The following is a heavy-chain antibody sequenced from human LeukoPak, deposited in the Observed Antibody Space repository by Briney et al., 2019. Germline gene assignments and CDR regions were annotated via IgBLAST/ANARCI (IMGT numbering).Heavy chain of an antibody. CDR1: AYSISSGYY. CDR3: ARRSRDGYNWRGLY. Sequence: SETLSLTCTVSAYSISSGYYWSWIRQPPGKGLEWIGEINHSGSTNYNPSLKSRVTISVDTSKNQFSLKLSSVTAADTAVYYCARRSRDGYNWRGLYWGQGTLVTVSS. V-gene: IGHV4-38-2*02. J-gene: IGHJ4*02. D-gene: IGHD5-24*01. CDR2: INHSGST.